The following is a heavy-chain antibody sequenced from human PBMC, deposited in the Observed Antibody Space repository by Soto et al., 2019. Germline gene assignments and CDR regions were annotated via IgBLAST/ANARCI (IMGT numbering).Heavy chain of an antibody. J-gene: IGHJ6*01. D-gene: IGHD3-22*01. V-gene: IGHV4-30-2*01. CDR1: GGSISSGGYY. CDR2: IDHSGST. CDR3: AGSGYYHYSGMDV. Sequence: QLQLQESGSGLVKPSQTLSLTCAVSGGSISSGGYYWSWIRQPPGKGLEWNGYIDHSGSTYYNPFLTSRDTISVDRSKNQFARKQSSENATDTTVYYCAGSGYYHYSGMDVWRQGTTVTVAS.